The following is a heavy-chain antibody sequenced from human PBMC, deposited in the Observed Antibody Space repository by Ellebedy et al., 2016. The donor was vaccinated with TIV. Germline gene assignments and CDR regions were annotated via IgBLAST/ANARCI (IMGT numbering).Heavy chain of an antibody. CDR2: ISYDGSNK. CDR1: GFTFSSYA. J-gene: IGHJ6*02. V-gene: IGHV3-30-3*01. D-gene: IGHD1-1*01. Sequence: GESLKISCAASGFTFSSYAMHWVRQAPGKGLEWVAVISYDGSNKYYADSVKGRFTISRDNSKNTLYLQMNSLRAEDTAVYYCARGADWNDVFYYYYGMDVWGQGTTVTVSS. CDR3: ARGADWNDVFYYYYGMDV.